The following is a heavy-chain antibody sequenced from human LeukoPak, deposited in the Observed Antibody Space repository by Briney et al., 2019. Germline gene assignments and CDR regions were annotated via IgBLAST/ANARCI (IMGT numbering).Heavy chain of an antibody. Sequence: SETLSLTCTVSSGSINSYFWGWVRRPPGKGLEWIGRIYTTGGTHCNPSLKSRVTMSVDTSTNQFSLNLRSMTAADTAVYYCGRQGYTASHYFLDFWSQGTLVAVS. J-gene: IGHJ4*02. D-gene: IGHD1-26*01. CDR3: GRQGYTASHYFLDF. CDR2: IYTTGGT. CDR1: SGSINSYF. V-gene: IGHV4-4*07.